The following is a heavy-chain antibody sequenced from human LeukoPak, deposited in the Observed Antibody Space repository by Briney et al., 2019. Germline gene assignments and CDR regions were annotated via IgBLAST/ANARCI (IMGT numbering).Heavy chain of an antibody. D-gene: IGHD3-22*01. CDR3: ARVRDYYASSDYSDY. CDR2: ISGYNGKT. V-gene: IGHV1-18*04. CDR1: GYTLTSYY. Sequence: ASMKVSCKTSGYTLTSYYVSWVRQAPGQGLEWMGWISGYNGKTKYVQKFQGRITMTIDTSTTTAYMELRSLTSDDTAVYFCARVRDYYASSDYSDYWGQGTLVTVSS. J-gene: IGHJ4*02.